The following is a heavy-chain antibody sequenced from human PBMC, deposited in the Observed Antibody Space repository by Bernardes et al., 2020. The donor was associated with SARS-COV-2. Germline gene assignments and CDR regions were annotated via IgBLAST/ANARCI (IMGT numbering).Heavy chain of an antibody. D-gene: IGHD3-10*01. V-gene: IGHV1-8*01. Sequence: ASVKVSYKASGYTFTSYDINWVRQATGQGLEWMGWMNPNSGNTGYAQKFQGRVTMTRNTSISTAYMELSSLRSEDTAVYYCARKDGLWFGELYWFDPWGQGTLVTVSS. CDR1: GYTFTSYD. J-gene: IGHJ5*02. CDR2: MNPNSGNT. CDR3: ARKDGLWFGELYWFDP.